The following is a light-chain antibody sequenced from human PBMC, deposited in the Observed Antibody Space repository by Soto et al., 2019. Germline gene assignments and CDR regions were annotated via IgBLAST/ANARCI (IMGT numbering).Light chain of an antibody. CDR3: QHYGSSSWT. Sequence: EIVLTQSPGTLSLAPGERATLSCRASQSVNSNYFAWYQQKPGQAPRLLIYGASSRATGIPVRFSGSGSGTDFTLSISRLEPEDFAVYYCQHYGSSSWTFGQGTKVDIK. J-gene: IGKJ1*01. CDR1: QSVNSNY. V-gene: IGKV3-20*01. CDR2: GAS.